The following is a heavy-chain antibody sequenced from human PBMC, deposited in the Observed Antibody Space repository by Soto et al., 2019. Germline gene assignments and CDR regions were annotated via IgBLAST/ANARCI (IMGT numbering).Heavy chain of an antibody. J-gene: IGHJ5*02. Sequence: VQLVQSGAEVKKPGASVKVSCKASGYSFSDYGITWVRQAPGQGLEWMGWISGYNGNTNHAQKVQGRVTVTTDTSTRTGYMEVRSLRSDDTAVYYCARSLSGYGGYELDRWGQGTLITVSS. CDR3: ARSLSGYGGYELDR. D-gene: IGHD5-12*01. CDR1: GYSFSDYG. V-gene: IGHV1-18*01. CDR2: ISGYNGNT.